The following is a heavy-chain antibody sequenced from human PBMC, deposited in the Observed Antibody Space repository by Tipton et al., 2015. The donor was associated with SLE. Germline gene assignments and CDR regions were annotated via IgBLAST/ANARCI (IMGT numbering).Heavy chain of an antibody. CDR1: GCSIGSRSHY. V-gene: IGHV4-39*01. CDR2: IYYSGRT. J-gene: IGHJ5*02. CDR3: ARQGAAVTMSGWFDP. D-gene: IGHD4-17*01. Sequence: TLSLTCTVSGCSIGSRSHYWGWIRQIPGKGLEWIGSIYYSGRTYYNPSLKSRVTVSVDTSKNQFSLNLKSVTAADTAVYYCARQGAAVTMSGWFDPWGQGTLVTVSS.